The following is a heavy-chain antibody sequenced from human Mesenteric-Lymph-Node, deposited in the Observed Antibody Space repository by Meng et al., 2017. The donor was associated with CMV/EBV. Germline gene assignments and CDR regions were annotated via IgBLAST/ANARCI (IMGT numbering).Heavy chain of an antibody. CDR3: AKDLRYCSSTSCSPGYFDY. D-gene: IGHD2-2*01. V-gene: IGHV3-30*02. J-gene: IGHJ4*02. CDR1: TFTFSSYG. CDR2: IRYDGSDE. Sequence: GGSLRLSCAASTFTFSSYGMHWVRQAPGKGLEWEAFIRYDGSDEDYADSVKGRFTISRDNSKNTLYLQMNSLRVEDTAVYYCAKDLRYCSSTSCSPGYFDYWGQGTLVTVSS.